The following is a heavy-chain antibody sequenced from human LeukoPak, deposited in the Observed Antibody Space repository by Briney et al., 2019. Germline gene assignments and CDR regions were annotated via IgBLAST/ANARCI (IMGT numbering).Heavy chain of an antibody. CDR1: GASITSNHW. CDR2: INHGGAT. CDR3: ATYLYGDYGYYYFDY. D-gene: IGHD4-17*01. V-gene: IGHV4-4*02. J-gene: IGHJ4*02. Sequence: PSDTLSLTCAVSGASITSNHWWSWARQAPGEGLEWIGEINHGGATTYNPSLKSRLTMSVGRSKNEFSLSLRSVTAADTAVYYCATYLYGDYGYYYFDYWGPGTLVAVSS.